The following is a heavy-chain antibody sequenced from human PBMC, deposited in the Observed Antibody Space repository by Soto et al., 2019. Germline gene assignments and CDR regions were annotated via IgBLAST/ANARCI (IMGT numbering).Heavy chain of an antibody. CDR3: AKSGLRYFDWLDIDY. D-gene: IGHD3-9*01. CDR1: GFTFSSYA. J-gene: IGHJ4*02. V-gene: IGHV3-23*01. CDR2: ISGSGGST. Sequence: GGSLRLSCAASGFTFSSYAMSWVRQAPGKGLEWVSAISGSGGSTYYADSVKGRFTISRDNSENTLYLQMNSLRAEDTAVYYCAKSGLRYFDWLDIDYWGQGTLVTVSS.